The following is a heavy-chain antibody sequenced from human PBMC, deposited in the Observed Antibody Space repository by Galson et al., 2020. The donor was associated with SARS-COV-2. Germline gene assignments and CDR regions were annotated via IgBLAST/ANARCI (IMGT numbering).Heavy chain of an antibody. V-gene: IGHV4-39*07. CDR2: VYYGGST. CDR3: ARGALTGTALFDY. J-gene: IGHJ4*02. Sequence: SETLSLTCSVSGDSIGRSYSYWGWIRQAPGKGLEWIASVYYGGSTYYNPSLKSRVTLSVDTSKNHFSLNLTSVTAAAAALYYCARGALTGTALFDYWGQGTLVTVSS. CDR1: GDSIGRSYSY.